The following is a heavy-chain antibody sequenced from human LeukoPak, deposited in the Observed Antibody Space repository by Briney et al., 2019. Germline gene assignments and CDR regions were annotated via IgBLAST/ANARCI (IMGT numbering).Heavy chain of an antibody. D-gene: IGHD2-15*01. CDR1: GGTFSSYA. CDR3: ACGIVVVVAATPSYYFDY. J-gene: IGHJ4*02. CDR2: IIPIFGTA. Sequence: SVKVSCKASGGTFSSYAISWVRQAPGQGLERMGRIIPIFGTANYAQKFQGRVTITTDESKSTAYMELSSLRSEDTAVYYCACGIVVVVAATPSYYFDYWGQGTLVTVSS. V-gene: IGHV1-69*05.